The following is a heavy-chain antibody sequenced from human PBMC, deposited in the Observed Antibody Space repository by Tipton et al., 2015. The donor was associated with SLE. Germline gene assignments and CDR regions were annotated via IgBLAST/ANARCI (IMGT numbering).Heavy chain of an antibody. CDR1: GFTFSDYY. D-gene: IGHD3-10*01. V-gene: IGHV3-11*04. Sequence: SLRLSCAASGFTFSDYYMTWIRQAPGEGLEWVSYISGSGKTIYYADSVKGRFTISRDDAKNSLYLQMNSLRVEDTGVYYCAKRRITMVQGVFFDHMDVWGQGTTVTVSS. CDR2: ISGSGKTI. J-gene: IGHJ6*02. CDR3: AKRRITMVQGVFFDHMDV.